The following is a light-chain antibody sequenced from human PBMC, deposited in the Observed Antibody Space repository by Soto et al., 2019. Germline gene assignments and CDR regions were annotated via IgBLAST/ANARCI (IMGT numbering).Light chain of an antibody. CDR1: QGIGND. V-gene: IGKV1-6*01. J-gene: IGKJ4*01. CDR3: LQDHNYPLT. CDR2: AAS. Sequence: AIQMTQSPSSLSVSVGDRVTITCRASQGIGNDVGWYQQKPGKAPKLLIYAASSLQSGLPSRFSGSRSGTDFTLTISSLQPEDFATYYCLQDHNYPLTFGGGTKVEIK.